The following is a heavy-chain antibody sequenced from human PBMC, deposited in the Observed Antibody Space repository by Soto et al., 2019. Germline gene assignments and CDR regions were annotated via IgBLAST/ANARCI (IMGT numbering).Heavy chain of an antibody. J-gene: IGHJ4*02. CDR3: ATDGPQRY. D-gene: IGHD6-25*01. Sequence: ASVKVSCKVSGYTLTELSMHWVRQAPGKGLEWMGGFDPEDGETIYAQKFQGRVTVTEDTSTDTAYMELSSLRSEDTAVYYCATDGPQRYWGQGTLVTVSS. CDR2: FDPEDGET. CDR1: GYTLTELS. V-gene: IGHV1-24*01.